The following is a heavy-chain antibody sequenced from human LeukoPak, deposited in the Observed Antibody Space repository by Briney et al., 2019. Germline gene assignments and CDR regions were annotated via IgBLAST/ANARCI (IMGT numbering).Heavy chain of an antibody. Sequence: PGGSLRLSCAASGFTFTTYSMNWVRQAPGKGLEWVSYFGSDSRTIFYADSVKGRFTISRDNAKNTLYLQMNSLRAEDTAVYYCARDYSGGASDYWGQGTLVTVSS. D-gene: IGHD1-26*01. J-gene: IGHJ4*02. CDR2: FGSDSRTI. CDR3: ARDYSGGASDY. V-gene: IGHV3-48*04. CDR1: GFTFTTYS.